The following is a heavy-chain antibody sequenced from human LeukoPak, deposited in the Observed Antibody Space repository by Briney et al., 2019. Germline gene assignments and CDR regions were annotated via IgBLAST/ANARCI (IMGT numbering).Heavy chain of an antibody. CDR3: ARSTGPGSHGYFQH. D-gene: IGHD3-10*01. CDR1: GDSVSSGSAA. Sequence: SQTLSLTFAISGDSVSSGSAAWNWIRQSPSRGLEWLGRTYYRSKWYNDYAVSVTGRTTISPDTSKNQFSLHLNSVTPADTAVYYCARSTGPGSHGYFQHWGQGTLVTVSS. J-gene: IGHJ1*01. CDR2: TYYRSKWYN. V-gene: IGHV6-1*01.